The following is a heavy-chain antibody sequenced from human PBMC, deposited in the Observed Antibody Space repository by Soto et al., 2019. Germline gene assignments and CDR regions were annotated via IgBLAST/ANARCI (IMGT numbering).Heavy chain of an antibody. V-gene: IGHV3-23*01. Sequence: PGGSLSLSCAASGFTFSSYAMSWVRQAPGKGLEWVSTISGGGGSTYYADSVKGRFTISRDNSKNTLYVQMNSLRAEDTAVYYCAKWGPRGRIAAGPFDYWGQGTLVTVSS. J-gene: IGHJ4*02. D-gene: IGHD6-13*01. CDR2: ISGGGGST. CDR3: AKWGPRGRIAAGPFDY. CDR1: GFTFSSYA.